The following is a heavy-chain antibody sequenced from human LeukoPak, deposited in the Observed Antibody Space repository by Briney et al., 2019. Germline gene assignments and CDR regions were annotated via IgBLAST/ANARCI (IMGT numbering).Heavy chain of an antibody. V-gene: IGHV1-3*01. J-gene: IGHJ3*02. CDR3: AREGGPYYYDSSGYGYDAFDI. CDR2: INAGNGNT. D-gene: IGHD3-22*01. CDR1: GYTFTSYA. Sequence: ASVKVSCKASGYTFTSYAMHWVRQAPGQRLEWMGWINAGNGNTKYSQKFQGRVTITADKSTSTAYMELSSLRSEDTAVYYCAREGGPYYYDSSGYGYDAFDIWGQGTMVTVSS.